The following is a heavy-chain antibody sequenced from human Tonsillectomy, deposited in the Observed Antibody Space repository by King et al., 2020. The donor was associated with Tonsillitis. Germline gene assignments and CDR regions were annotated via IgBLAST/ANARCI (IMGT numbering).Heavy chain of an antibody. Sequence: VQLQQSGPGLVKPSQTLSLTCAISGDSASSNSAAWNWIRQSPSRGLEWLGRTYYRSKWYNDYAVSVKSRITINPDTSKNQFSLQLNSVTPEDTAVYYCARDSGDPTHPEVTNYYYYGMDVWGQGTTVTVSS. CDR1: GDSASSNSAA. J-gene: IGHJ6*02. CDR2: TYYRSKWYN. CDR3: ARDSGDPTHPEVTNYYYYGMDV. V-gene: IGHV6-1*01. D-gene: IGHD4-11*01.